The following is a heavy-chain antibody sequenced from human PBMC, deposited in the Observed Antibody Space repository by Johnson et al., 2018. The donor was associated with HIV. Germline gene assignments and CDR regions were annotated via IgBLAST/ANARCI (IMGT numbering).Heavy chain of an antibody. D-gene: IGHD3-22*01. J-gene: IGHJ3*02. CDR3: AKDPTYYYDSSAKEGAFDI. Sequence: MLLVESGGGLVQPGGSLRLSCAASGFTVSSSYMSWVRQAPGKGLDWVSVLYSGGGRYYADSVKGRFTISRDNSKNTLYLQMNSLRAEDTAVYYCAKDPTYYYDSSAKEGAFDIWGQGTMVTVSS. CDR2: LYSGGGR. V-gene: IGHV3-66*02. CDR1: GFTVSSSY.